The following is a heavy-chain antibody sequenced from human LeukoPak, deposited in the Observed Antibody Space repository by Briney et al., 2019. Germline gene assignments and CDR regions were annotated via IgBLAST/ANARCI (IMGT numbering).Heavy chain of an antibody. Sequence: GGSLRLSCAASGFTFSSYSMNWVRQAPGKGLEWVSYISSSSTIYYADSVKGRFIISRDNAKNSLYLQMNSLRAEDTAVYYCARDWVGGSSGYYLGFFDYWGQGTLVTVSS. J-gene: IGHJ4*02. V-gene: IGHV3-48*01. CDR3: ARDWVGGSSGYYLGFFDY. D-gene: IGHD3-22*01. CDR1: GFTFSSYS. CDR2: ISSSSTI.